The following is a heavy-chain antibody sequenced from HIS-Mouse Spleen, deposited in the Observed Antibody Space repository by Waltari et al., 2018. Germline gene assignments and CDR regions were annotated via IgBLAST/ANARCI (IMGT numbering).Heavy chain of an antibody. CDR3: ARDGAAGIDY. CDR1: GGSISSYY. J-gene: IGHJ4*02. V-gene: IGHV4-59*01. CDR2: IYYRGST. D-gene: IGHD6-19*01. Sequence: QVQLQESVPGLVKPSETLSLTCTVSGGSISSYYWSWIRQPPGKGLEWIGYIYYRGSTNYNPSLKSRVTISVDTSKNQFSLKLSSVTAADTAVYYCARDGAAGIDYWGQGTLVTVSS.